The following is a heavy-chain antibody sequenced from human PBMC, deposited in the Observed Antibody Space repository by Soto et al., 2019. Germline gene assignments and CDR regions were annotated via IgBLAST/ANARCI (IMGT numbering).Heavy chain of an antibody. CDR1: GGSFSGYY. J-gene: IGHJ4*02. CDR3: ARFRVEDIVVVVAATRGYYFDY. CDR2: INHSGST. D-gene: IGHD2-15*01. V-gene: IGHV4-34*01. Sequence: SETLSLTSAVYGGSFSGYYWSWIRQPPGKGLEWIGEINHSGSTNYNPSLKSRVTISVDTSKNQFSLKLSSVTAADTAVYYCARFRVEDIVVVVAATRGYYFDYWGQGTLVTVSS.